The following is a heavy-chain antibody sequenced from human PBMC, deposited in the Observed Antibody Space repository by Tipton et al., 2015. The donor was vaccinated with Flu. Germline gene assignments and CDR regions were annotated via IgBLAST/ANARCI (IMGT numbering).Heavy chain of an antibody. CDR2: IYYSGST. Sequence: LRLSCTVSGGSISSYYWSWIRQSPGKGLEWIGYIYYSGSTNYNPSLRSRVTISVDTSKNQFSLKLSSVTAADTAVYYCARRLYDFWSGLDAFDIWGQGTMVTVSS. V-gene: IGHV4-59*01. D-gene: IGHD3-3*01. J-gene: IGHJ3*02. CDR3: ARRLYDFWSGLDAFDI. CDR1: GGSISSYY.